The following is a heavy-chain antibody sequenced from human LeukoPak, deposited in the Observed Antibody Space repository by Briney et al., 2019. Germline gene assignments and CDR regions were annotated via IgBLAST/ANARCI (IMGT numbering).Heavy chain of an antibody. CDR3: VSPRGFSYGYFDY. Sequence: KTSETLSLTCTVSGGSISSYYWSWIRQPPGKGLEWIGYIYYSGSTNYNPSLKSRVTISADTSKNQFSLTLGSVSATDTAVYYCVSPRGFSYGYFDYWGQGTLVTVSS. V-gene: IGHV4-59*08. J-gene: IGHJ4*02. D-gene: IGHD5-18*01. CDR2: IYYSGST. CDR1: GGSISSYY.